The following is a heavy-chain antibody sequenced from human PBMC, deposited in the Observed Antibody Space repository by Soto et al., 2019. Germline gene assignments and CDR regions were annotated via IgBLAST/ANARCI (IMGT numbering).Heavy chain of an antibody. CDR1: GFTFSNYA. Sequence: GGSLRLSCAASGFTFSNYAVTWVRQAPGKGLEWVSTISGSGGSTYYAAPVKGRFTISRDDSKNTLYLQMNSLKAEDTAVYYCTTDGDCTNGVCYMNQTPDFDYWGQGTLVTVSS. CDR2: ISGSGGST. D-gene: IGHD2-8*01. CDR3: TTDGDCTNGVCYMNQTPDFDY. V-gene: IGHV3-23*01. J-gene: IGHJ4*02.